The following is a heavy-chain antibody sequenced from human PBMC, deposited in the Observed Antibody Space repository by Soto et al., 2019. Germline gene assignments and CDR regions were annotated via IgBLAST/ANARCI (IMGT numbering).Heavy chain of an antibody. V-gene: IGHV1-18*01. Sequence: QVHLVQSGAEVKKPGASVKVSCKGSGYAFTTYGITWVRQAPGQGLEWMGWISAHNGNTNYAQKLQGRVTVTRETSTSTAYMELRSRRSDDTAVYYWARGRYGDYWGHGARVNVSS. CDR2: ISAHNGNT. D-gene: IGHD1-1*01. CDR1: GYAFTTYG. CDR3: ARGRYGDY. J-gene: IGHJ4*01.